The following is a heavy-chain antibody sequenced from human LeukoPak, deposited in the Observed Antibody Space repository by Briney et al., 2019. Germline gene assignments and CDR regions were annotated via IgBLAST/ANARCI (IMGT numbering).Heavy chain of an antibody. V-gene: IGHV4-59*08. D-gene: IGHD3-10*01. CDR2: IHDSGST. CDR1: GDSTRSNY. J-gene: IGHJ3*02. CDR3: ARGDLSCHGSGSYCAFDI. Sequence: PSETLSLTCIVSGDSTRSNYWSWIRQPPGKGLEWIGFIHDSGSTHYTPSLDSRVTISLDTSRTQFSLKLTSVTAADTAVYYCARGDLSCHGSGSYCAFDIWGQGTVVTVSS.